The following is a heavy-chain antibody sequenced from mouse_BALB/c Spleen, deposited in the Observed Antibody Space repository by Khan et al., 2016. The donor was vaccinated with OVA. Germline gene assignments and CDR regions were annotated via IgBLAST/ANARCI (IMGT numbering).Heavy chain of an antibody. J-gene: IGHJ4*01. V-gene: IGHV2-3*01. CDR2: IWGDGST. CDR1: GFSLTKYG. D-gene: IGHD2-4*01. CDR3: AKYMIMTRYYAMDY. Sequence: QMQLEESGPGLVAPSQSLSITCTVSGFSLTKYGVSWVRQPPGKGLEWLGVIWGDGSTNYHSTLISRLSISKDNSKSQVFLKLNSLQTDDTATYYCAKYMIMTRYYAMDYWGQGTSVTVSS.